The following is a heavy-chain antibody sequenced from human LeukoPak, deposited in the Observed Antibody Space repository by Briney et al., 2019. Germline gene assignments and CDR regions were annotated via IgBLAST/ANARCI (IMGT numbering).Heavy chain of an antibody. CDR2: INSDWSST. D-gene: IGHD4-11*01. Sequence: GGSLRLSCAASGFTFSSYWMHWVRQAPGKGLVWVSRINSDWSSTSYADSVKGRFTISRDNAKNTLYLQMNSLRAEDTVVYYCARDLNYEGLFDYWGQGTLVTVSS. J-gene: IGHJ4*02. CDR3: ARDLNYEGLFDY. CDR1: GFTFSSYW. V-gene: IGHV3-74*01.